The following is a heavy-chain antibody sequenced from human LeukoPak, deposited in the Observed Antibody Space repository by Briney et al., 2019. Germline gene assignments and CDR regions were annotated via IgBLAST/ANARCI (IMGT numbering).Heavy chain of an antibody. V-gene: IGHV3-21*01. CDR3: ARGGYTGYDFALDY. J-gene: IGHJ4*02. CDR1: GFTFSSYS. CDR2: ISSTSSYT. Sequence: GGSLRLSCAASGFTFSSYSMNWVRQAPGKGLEWVSSISSTSSYTYYADSVQGRFTISTDNAKNSLYLQMNSLRAEDTAVYYCARGGYTGYDFALDYWGQGTLVTVSS. D-gene: IGHD5-12*01.